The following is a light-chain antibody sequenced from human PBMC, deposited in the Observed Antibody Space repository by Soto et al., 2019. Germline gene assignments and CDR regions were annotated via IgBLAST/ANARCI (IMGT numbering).Light chain of an antibody. J-gene: IGLJ3*02. Sequence: QSALTQPASVSGSPGQSITISCTGTSSDVGGYNHVSWYQQHPGKVPQLMIYEVSSRPSGVSNRFSGSKSGNTASLTISGLQAEDEADYYCSSYTSSNNWVFGGGTKVTVL. CDR3: SSYTSSNNWV. CDR2: EVS. V-gene: IGLV2-14*01. CDR1: SSDVGGYNH.